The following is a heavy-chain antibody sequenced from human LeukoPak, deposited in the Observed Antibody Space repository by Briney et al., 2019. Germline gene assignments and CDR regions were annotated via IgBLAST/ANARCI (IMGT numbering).Heavy chain of an antibody. D-gene: IGHD2-2*01. CDR1: GGSISSGGYY. J-gene: IGHJ5*02. V-gene: IGHV4-31*03. Sequence: PSQTLSLTCTVSGGSISSGGYYWSWIRQHPGKGLEWIGYIYYSGSTYYNPSLKSRVTISVDTSKNQFSLKLSSVTAADTAVYYCARYRGYCSSTCCFRWFDPWGQGTLVTVSS. CDR3: ARYRGYCSSTCCFRWFDP. CDR2: IYYSGST.